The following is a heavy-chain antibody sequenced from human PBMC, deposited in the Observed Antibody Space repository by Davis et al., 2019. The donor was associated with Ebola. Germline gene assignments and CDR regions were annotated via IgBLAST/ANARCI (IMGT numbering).Heavy chain of an antibody. V-gene: IGHV3-21*01. D-gene: IGHD3-10*01. CDR1: TFTFSSYS. CDR3: ARDPKSGAGAYFDF. J-gene: IGHJ4*02. Sequence: GESLKISCTVSTFTFSSYSMNWVRQAPGKGLEWVSSISGSGFYMYYADSVKGRFTISRDNSKNTLYLQMNSLRAEDTAVYYCARDPKSGAGAYFDFWGQGTLVTVSS. CDR2: ISGSGFYM.